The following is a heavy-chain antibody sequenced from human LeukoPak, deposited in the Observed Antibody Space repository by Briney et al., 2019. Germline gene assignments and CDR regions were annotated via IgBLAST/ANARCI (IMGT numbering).Heavy chain of an antibody. J-gene: IGHJ4*02. D-gene: IGHD1-7*01. Sequence: GGSLRLSCTASEFTFSNYGMHWVRQAPGKGLEWVAFIRFDGSKKYNADSVKGRFTISRDNSKNTLYLQMDSLRTEDTAVYYCAKDRVELLTFRGATDYWGQGTLVTVSS. CDR3: AKDRVELLTFRGATDY. CDR2: IRFDGSKK. V-gene: IGHV3-30*02. CDR1: EFTFSNYG.